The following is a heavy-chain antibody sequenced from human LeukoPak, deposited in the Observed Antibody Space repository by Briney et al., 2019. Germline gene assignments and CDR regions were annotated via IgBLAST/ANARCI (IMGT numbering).Heavy chain of an antibody. CDR3: ARGVWSSHNKEYFLDY. J-gene: IGHJ4*02. Sequence: ASVKVSCKTSGYTFDVYAMNWVRQAPGQRPEWMGWINAGNGKTKYSQSFQGGATITRDTSASTAYMELSSLRPADTAVYYCARGVWSSHNKEYFLDYWGQGTLVTVSS. CDR1: GYTFDVYA. CDR2: INAGNGKT. D-gene: IGHD2-2*01. V-gene: IGHV1-3*01.